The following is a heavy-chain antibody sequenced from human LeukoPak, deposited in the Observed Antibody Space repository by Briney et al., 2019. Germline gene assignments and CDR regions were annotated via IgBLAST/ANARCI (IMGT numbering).Heavy chain of an antibody. CDR2: IYYSGST. V-gene: IGHV4-39*07. D-gene: IGHD3-22*01. CDR1: GGSISSSSYY. CDR3: VTTYSFDSSGYLNAFDI. Sequence: SETLSLTCTVSGGSISSSSYYWGWIRQPPGKGPEWIGSIYYSGSTYYNPSLKSRVTISVDTSKNQFSLRLTSVTAADTAMYYCVTTYSFDSSGYLNAFDIWGQGTMVTVSS. J-gene: IGHJ3*02.